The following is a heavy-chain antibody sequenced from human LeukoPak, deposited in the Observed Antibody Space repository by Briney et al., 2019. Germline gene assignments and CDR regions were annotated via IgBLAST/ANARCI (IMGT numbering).Heavy chain of an antibody. D-gene: IGHD2-21*02. Sequence: PSETLSLTCAVYGGSFSGYYWSWIRQPPGKGLEWIGEINHSGSTNYNPSLKSRVTISVDTSKNQFSLKLSSVTAADTAVYYCARGSGHIVVATAICCAFDIWGQGTMVTVSS. CDR3: ARGSGHIVVATAICCAFDI. V-gene: IGHV4-34*01. J-gene: IGHJ3*02. CDR2: INHSGST. CDR1: GGSFSGYY.